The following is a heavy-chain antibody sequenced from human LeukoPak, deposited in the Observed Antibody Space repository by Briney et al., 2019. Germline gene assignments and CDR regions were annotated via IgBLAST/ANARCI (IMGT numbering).Heavy chain of an antibody. V-gene: IGHV4-39*07. CDR3: ASPSGSYEKGFDY. CDR1: GGSISSSNYY. J-gene: IGHJ4*02. CDR2: IYYSGNT. D-gene: IGHD1-26*01. Sequence: PSETLSLTCTVSGGSISSSNYYWGWIRQPPGKGLEWIGSIYYSGNTYYNPSLKSRVTISVDMSKNQISLKLSSVTAADTAVYYCASPSGSYEKGFDYWGQGTLVTVSS.